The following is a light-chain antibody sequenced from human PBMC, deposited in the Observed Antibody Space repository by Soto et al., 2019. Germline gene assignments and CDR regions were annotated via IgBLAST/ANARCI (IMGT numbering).Light chain of an antibody. CDR1: SSDVGSYNY. V-gene: IGLV2-14*01. Sequence: QSALTQPASVSGSPGQSITISCTGTSSDVGSYNYVSWYQQHPGQVPKLMIFEVSNRPSGVSNRFSGSKSGNTASLTISGLQAEDEADYYCSSCTTTNTLVFGTGTKLTVL. CDR2: EVS. CDR3: SSCTTTNTLV. J-gene: IGLJ1*01.